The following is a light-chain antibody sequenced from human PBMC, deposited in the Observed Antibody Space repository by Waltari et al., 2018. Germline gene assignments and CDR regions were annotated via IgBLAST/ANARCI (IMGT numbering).Light chain of an antibody. CDR2: CAS. V-gene: IGKV3-20*01. Sequence: SCGARQSISRALAWDQQKPGQSPRLLIFCASNRDTGIPDRFSGSGSGTDFSLTISRLEPEDVAVYYCQHYVRLPETFGRGTKVEIK. CDR3: QHYVRLPET. J-gene: IGKJ1*01. CDR1: QSISRA.